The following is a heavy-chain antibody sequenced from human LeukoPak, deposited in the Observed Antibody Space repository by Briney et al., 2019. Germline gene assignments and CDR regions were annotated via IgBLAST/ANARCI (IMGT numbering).Heavy chain of an antibody. CDR3: ARDQEGITMVRGVAGFDY. V-gene: IGHV4-38-2*02. CDR1: GYSISSGYY. J-gene: IGHJ4*02. CDR2: IYHSGST. Sequence: SETLSLTCAVSGYSISSGYYWGWIRQPPGKGLEWIGSIYHSGSTYYNPSLKSRVTISVDTSKNQFSLKPSSVTAADTAVYYCARDQEGITMVRGVAGFDYWGQGTLVTVSS. D-gene: IGHD3-10*01.